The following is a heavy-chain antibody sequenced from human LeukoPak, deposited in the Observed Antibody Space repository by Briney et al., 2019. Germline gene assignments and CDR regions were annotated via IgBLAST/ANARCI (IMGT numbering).Heavy chain of an antibody. J-gene: IGHJ3*02. CDR3: ARAHYYDSSGYYYADAFDI. V-gene: IGHV1-8*03. CDR2: MNPNSGNT. D-gene: IGHD3-22*01. Sequence: ASVKVSCKASGYTFTSYDINWVRQATGQGLEWMGWMNPNSGNTGYAQKFQGRVTITRNTSISTAFMELSSLRSEDTAVYYCARAHYYDSSGYYYADAFDIWGQGTMVTVSS. CDR1: GYTFTSYD.